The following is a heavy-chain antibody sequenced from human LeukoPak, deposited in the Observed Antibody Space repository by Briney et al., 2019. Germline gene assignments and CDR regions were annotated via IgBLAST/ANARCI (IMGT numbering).Heavy chain of an antibody. J-gene: IGHJ4*02. CDR2: IRQDASAV. D-gene: IGHD3-22*01. Sequence: GGSLRLSCAASGFTFSNYYMSWVRQAPGKGLEWVANIRQDASAVFQVDSLKGRFTVSRDNTKNSLYLQMSSLRVEDTAVYYCARWIHDSAAWRLDYWGRGALVTVSS. CDR3: ARWIHDSAAWRLDY. CDR1: GFTFSNYY. V-gene: IGHV3-7*04.